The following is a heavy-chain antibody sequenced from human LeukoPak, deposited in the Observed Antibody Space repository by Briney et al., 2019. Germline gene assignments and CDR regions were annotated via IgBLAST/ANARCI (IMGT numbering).Heavy chain of an antibody. CDR1: GFTFSSYS. CDR2: ISSSSSYI. V-gene: IGHV3-21*01. J-gene: IGHJ4*02. Sequence: GGSLRLSCAASGFTFSSYSMNWVRQAPGKGLEWVSSISSSSSYIYYADSVKGRFTISRDNAKNSLYLQMNSLRAEDTAVYYCARDRGIVVIFDYWGQGTLVTVSS. D-gene: IGHD3-22*01. CDR3: ARDRGIVVIFDY.